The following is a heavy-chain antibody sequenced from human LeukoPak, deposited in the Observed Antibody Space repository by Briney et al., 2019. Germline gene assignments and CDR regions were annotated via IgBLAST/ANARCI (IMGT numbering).Heavy chain of an antibody. J-gene: IGHJ6*02. D-gene: IGHD6-13*01. Sequence: GGSLRLSCAASGFTFSSYAMSWVRQAPGKGLEWVSAMSGSGGSTYYADSVKGRFTISRDNSKNTLYLQMNSLRAEDTAVYYCAKGIAAAGLYYYYGMDVWGQGTTVTVSS. CDR2: MSGSGGST. CDR1: GFTFSSYA. CDR3: AKGIAAAGLYYYYGMDV. V-gene: IGHV3-23*01.